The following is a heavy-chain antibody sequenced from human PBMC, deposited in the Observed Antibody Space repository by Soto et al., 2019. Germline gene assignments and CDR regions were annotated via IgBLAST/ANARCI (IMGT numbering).Heavy chain of an antibody. J-gene: IGHJ4*02. CDR2: IYYSGST. CDR3: ARVPGGGWDFDY. CDR1: GGSISSYY. Sequence: SETLSLTCTVSGGSISSYYWSWIRQPPGKGLEWIGYIYYSGSTNYNPSLKSRVTMTRDTSISTAYMELSRLRSDDTAVYYCARVPGGGWDFDYWGQGTLVTVSS. V-gene: IGHV4-59*01. D-gene: IGHD6-19*01.